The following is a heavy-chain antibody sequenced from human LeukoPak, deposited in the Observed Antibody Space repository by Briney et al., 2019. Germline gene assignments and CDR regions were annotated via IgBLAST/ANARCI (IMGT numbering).Heavy chain of an antibody. CDR3: ARAPPYDFWSGYKNYYYGMDV. Sequence: SETLSLTCAVSGGSISSSNWWSWVRQPPGKGLEWIGEIYHSGSTNYNPSLKSRVTISVDTSKNQFSLKLSSVTAADTAVYYCARAPPYDFWSGYKNYYYGMDVWGQGTTVTVSS. V-gene: IGHV4-4*02. D-gene: IGHD3-3*01. J-gene: IGHJ6*02. CDR2: IYHSGST. CDR1: GGSISSSNW.